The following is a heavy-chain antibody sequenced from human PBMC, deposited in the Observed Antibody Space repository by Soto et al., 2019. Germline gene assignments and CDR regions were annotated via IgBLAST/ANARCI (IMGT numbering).Heavy chain of an antibody. Sequence: PSETLSLTCTVSGGSIGSGGYYWSWIRQHPGKGLEWIGYIYYSGSTYYNPSLKSRVTISVDTSKNQFSLKLSSVTAADTAVYYCARDRSTIFGVGTWEANWFDPWGQGTLVTVSS. CDR1: GGSIGSGGYY. CDR2: IYYSGST. J-gene: IGHJ5*02. D-gene: IGHD3-3*01. CDR3: ARDRSTIFGVGTWEANWFDP. V-gene: IGHV4-31*03.